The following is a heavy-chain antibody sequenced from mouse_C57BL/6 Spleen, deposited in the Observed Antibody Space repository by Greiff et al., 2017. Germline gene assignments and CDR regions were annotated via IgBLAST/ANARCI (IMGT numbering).Heavy chain of an antibody. V-gene: IGHV1-53*01. CDR1: GYTFTSYW. J-gene: IGHJ2*01. CDR2: INPSNGGT. CDR3: ASSHYYGSSNGY. Sequence: VQLQQPGPELVKPGASVKLSCKASGYTFTSYWMHWVKQRPGQGLEWIGSINPSNGGTNYNQQFQSKATLLVDKSSSTAYMQLSSRPSEDSAVNYCASSHYYGSSNGYWGQGTTLTVSS. D-gene: IGHD1-1*01.